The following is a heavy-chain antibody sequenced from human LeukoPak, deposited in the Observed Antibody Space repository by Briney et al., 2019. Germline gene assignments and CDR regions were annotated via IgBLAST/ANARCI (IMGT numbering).Heavy chain of an antibody. CDR3: ARDYYDSSGHFDY. Sequence: PGGSLRLSCGASGFTFSDYYMSWIRQAPGKGLEWVSYISSSGSTIYYADSVKGRFTISRDNAKNSLYLQMNSLRAEDTAVYYCARDYYDSSGHFDYWGQGTLVTVSS. J-gene: IGHJ4*02. CDR1: GFTFSDYY. V-gene: IGHV3-11*04. D-gene: IGHD3-22*01. CDR2: ISSSGSTI.